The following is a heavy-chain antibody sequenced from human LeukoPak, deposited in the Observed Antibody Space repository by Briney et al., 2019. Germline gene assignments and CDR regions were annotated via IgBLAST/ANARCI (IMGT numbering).Heavy chain of an antibody. V-gene: IGHV3-23*01. CDR2: ISGSGDST. J-gene: IGHJ4*02. Sequence: GGSLRLSCAASGFTFRTYAMSWVRQAPGKGLEWVSGISGSGDSTYYADSVKGRFTISRDNSWNTLFLQMNSLRDEDTAVYYCTKDRSDNKTWYAGSHWGQGTLVTVSS. CDR3: TKDRSDNKTWYAGSH. D-gene: IGHD2-8*01. CDR1: GFTFRTYA.